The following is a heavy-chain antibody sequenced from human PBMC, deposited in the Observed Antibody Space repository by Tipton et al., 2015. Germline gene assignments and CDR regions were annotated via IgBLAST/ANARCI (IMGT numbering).Heavy chain of an antibody. CDR3: ARARGRHGGLFDS. V-gene: IGHV4-38-2*01. CDR1: GYSISSGYY. Sequence: TLSLTCDVSGYSISSGYYWSWIRQPPGKGLEWIGSFFHSGNTFHNPSLRSRVIISVDTSKTQFSLEMRSVTATDTAVYYCARARGRHGGLFDSWGQGILVTVSS. CDR2: FFHSGNT. D-gene: IGHD4-23*01. J-gene: IGHJ4*02.